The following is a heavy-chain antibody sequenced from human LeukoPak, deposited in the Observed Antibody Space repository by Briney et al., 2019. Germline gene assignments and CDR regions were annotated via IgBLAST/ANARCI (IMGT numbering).Heavy chain of an antibody. CDR1: GFTFSSYG. V-gene: IGHV3-23*01. J-gene: IGHJ4*02. D-gene: IGHD3-22*01. Sequence: GGTLRLSCAASGFTFSSYGMSWVRQAPGKGLEWVSAISGSGGSTYYADSVKGRFTISRDNSKNTLYLQMNSLRSEDTAVYYCARRSDDYDSSAYYHWGQGTLVTVSS. CDR2: ISGSGGST. CDR3: ARRSDDYDSSAYYH.